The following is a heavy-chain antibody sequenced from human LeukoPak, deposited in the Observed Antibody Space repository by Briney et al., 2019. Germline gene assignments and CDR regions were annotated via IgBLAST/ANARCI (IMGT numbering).Heavy chain of an antibody. CDR2: ISRNGGSS. J-gene: IGHJ4*02. CDR1: GFTFDDYG. V-gene: IGHV3-20*04. D-gene: IGHD5-18*01. Sequence: PGGSLRLSCAASGFTFDDYGMTWVRQAPGKGLEWVSGISRNGGSSGYADSVKGRFTITRDNAKNSLYLQMNSLRAEDAAVYYCAKEEGYIYGLLDYWGQGILVTVSS. CDR3: AKEEGYIYGLLDY.